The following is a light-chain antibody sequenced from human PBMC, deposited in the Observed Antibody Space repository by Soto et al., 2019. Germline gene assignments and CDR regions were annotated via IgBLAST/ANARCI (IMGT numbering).Light chain of an antibody. CDR1: SSNIGAGYD. Sequence: QSVLTQPPSVSGAQGQRVTISCTGSSSNIGAGYDVHWYQQLPGTAPKLLIYGNSNRPSGVPDRFSGSKSGTSASLAITGLQAEDEAYYYCQSYDSSLSGLHAVFGGGTQLTVL. V-gene: IGLV1-40*01. CDR2: GNS. CDR3: QSYDSSLSGLHAV. J-gene: IGLJ2*01.